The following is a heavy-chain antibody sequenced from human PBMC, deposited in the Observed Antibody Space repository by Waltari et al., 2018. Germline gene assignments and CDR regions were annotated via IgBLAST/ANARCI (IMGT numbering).Heavy chain of an antibody. J-gene: IGHJ4*02. V-gene: IGHV3-7*01. CDR3: ARDGQLSY. CDR2: IKGDSSEK. CDR1: GISFGNFW. D-gene: IGHD6-6*01. Sequence: EVKLVESGGGLVQPGGSVRLPCVASGISFGNFWMSWVRQAPGKGPEWVANIKGDSSEKYYMDSLEGRFTIYRDNAQNSVFLQMNSLRAEDTAIYYCARDGQLSYWGQGTLVTVSS.